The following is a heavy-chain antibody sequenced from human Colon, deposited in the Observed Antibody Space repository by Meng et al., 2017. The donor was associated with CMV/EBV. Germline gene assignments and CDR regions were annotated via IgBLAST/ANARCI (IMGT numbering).Heavy chain of an antibody. CDR3: ARDAGYGNYGWFDP. CDR1: GFQFSRYN. Sequence: SGFQFSRYNMNWVRQAPGKGLEWVSSISSSSSYIYYADSVKDRFTISRDNAKSSLYLQMNSLRAEDTAVYYCARDAGYGNYGWFDPWGQGTLVTVSS. CDR2: ISSSSSYI. V-gene: IGHV3-21*01. D-gene: IGHD3-22*01. J-gene: IGHJ5*02.